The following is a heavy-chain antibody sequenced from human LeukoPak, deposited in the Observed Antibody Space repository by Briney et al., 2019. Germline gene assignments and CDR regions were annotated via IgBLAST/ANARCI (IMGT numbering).Heavy chain of an antibody. J-gene: IGHJ4*02. V-gene: IGHV3-30*18. D-gene: IGHD3-16*01. CDR1: GFTFSDTG. Sequence: GGSLRLSCVVSGFTFSDTGMHWVRQAPGKGLEWVAITSYDGSNQYYADSVKGRFTISRDNSKNTLYLQMNSLRADDTAVYYCANSLPTIWWDLGGYWGQGTLVTVSS. CDR3: ANSLPTIWWDLGGY. CDR2: TSYDGSNQ.